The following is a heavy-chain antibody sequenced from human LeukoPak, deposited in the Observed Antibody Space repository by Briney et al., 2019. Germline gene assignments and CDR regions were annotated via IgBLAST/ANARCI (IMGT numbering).Heavy chain of an antibody. J-gene: IGHJ4*02. CDR1: GGSISSSSYY. CDR3: ARRAAAGSNFDY. Sequence: ASETLSLTCTVSGGSISSSSYYWGWIRQPPGKRLEWIGSIFYSGSTYYNPSLKSRVTISVDTSKNQFSLKVTSVTAADTAVYSCARRAAAGSNFDYWGQGTLVTVSS. V-gene: IGHV4-39*01. CDR2: IFYSGST. D-gene: IGHD6-13*01.